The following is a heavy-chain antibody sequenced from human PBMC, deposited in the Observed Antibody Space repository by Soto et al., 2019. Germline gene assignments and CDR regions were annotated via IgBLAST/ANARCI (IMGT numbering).Heavy chain of an antibody. CDR1: GFTFSSYG. CDR3: AKELYDSSGYYDRRTDY. D-gene: IGHD3-22*01. Sequence: PGGSLRLSCAASGFTFSSYGMHWVRQAPGKGLEWVAVISYDGSNKYYADSVKGRFTISRDNSKNTLYLQMNSLRAEDTAVYYCAKELYDSSGYYDRRTDYWGQGTLVIGSS. J-gene: IGHJ4*02. CDR2: ISYDGSNK. V-gene: IGHV3-30*18.